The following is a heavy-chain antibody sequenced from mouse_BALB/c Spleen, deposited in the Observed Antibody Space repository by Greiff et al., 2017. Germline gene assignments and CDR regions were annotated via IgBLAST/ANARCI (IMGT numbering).Heavy chain of an antibody. D-gene: IGHD2-14*01. Sequence: QVQLKQSGPELVKPGASVKMSCKASGYTFTDYVISWVKQRTGQGLEWIGEIYPGSGSTYYNEKFKGKATLTADKSSNTAYMQLSSLTSEDSAVYFCAKNRYDVGGYAMDYWGQGTSVTVSS. CDR3: AKNRYDVGGYAMDY. V-gene: IGHV1-77*01. J-gene: IGHJ4*01. CDR1: GYTFTDYV. CDR2: IYPGSGST.